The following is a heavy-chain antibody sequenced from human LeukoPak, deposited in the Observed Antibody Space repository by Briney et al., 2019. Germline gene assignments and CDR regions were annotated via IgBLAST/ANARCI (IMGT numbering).Heavy chain of an antibody. CDR3: ARASTTYYYDSSGYHDAFDI. Sequence: SVKVSCKASGGTFSSYAISWVRQAPGQGLEWMGGIIPIFGTANYAQKFQGRVTITADESTSTAYMELSSLRSEDTAVYYCARASTTYYYDSSGYHDAFDIWGQGTMVTVSS. V-gene: IGHV1-69*13. J-gene: IGHJ3*02. CDR2: IIPIFGTA. CDR1: GGTFSSYA. D-gene: IGHD3-22*01.